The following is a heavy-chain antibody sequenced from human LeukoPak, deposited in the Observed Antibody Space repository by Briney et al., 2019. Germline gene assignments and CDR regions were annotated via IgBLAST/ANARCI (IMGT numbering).Heavy chain of an antibody. J-gene: IGHJ3*02. CDR1: GGSISSYY. CDR2: IYYSGST. CDR3: ARRPTYYYGSGSYHAAKNAFDI. Sequence: SETLSLTCTVSGGSISSYYWSWIRQPPGKGLEWIGYIYYSGSTNYNPSLKSRVTISVDTSKNQFSLKLSSVTAADTAVYYCARRPTYYYGSGSYHAAKNAFDIWGQGTMVTVSS. V-gene: IGHV4-59*12. D-gene: IGHD3-10*01.